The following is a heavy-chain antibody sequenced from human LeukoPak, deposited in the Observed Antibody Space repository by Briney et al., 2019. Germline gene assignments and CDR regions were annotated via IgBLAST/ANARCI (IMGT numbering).Heavy chain of an antibody. V-gene: IGHV1-69*04. J-gene: IGHJ6*02. D-gene: IGHD3-10*01. CDR1: GGTFSSYA. CDR2: IIPILGIA. Sequence: ASVKVSCKASGGTFSSYAISWVRQAPGQGLEWMGRIIPILGIANYAQKFQGRVTMTRNTSISTAYMELSSLRSEDTAVYYCARAYGSGSFYGMDVWGQGTTVTVSS. CDR3: ARAYGSGSFYGMDV.